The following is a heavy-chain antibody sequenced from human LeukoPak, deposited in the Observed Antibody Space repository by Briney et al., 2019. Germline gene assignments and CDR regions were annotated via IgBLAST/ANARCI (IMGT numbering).Heavy chain of an antibody. CDR3: ARGGGEYGDYYNWFDP. J-gene: IGHJ5*02. CDR2: IYYSGST. Sequence: KPSETLSLTCTVSGGSISSSSYYWGWIRQPPGKGLEWIGSIYYSGSTYYNPSLKSRVTISVDTSKNQFSLKLSSVTAADTAVYYCARGGGEYGDYYNWFDPWGQGTLVTVSS. CDR1: GGSISSSSYY. V-gene: IGHV4-39*07. D-gene: IGHD4-17*01.